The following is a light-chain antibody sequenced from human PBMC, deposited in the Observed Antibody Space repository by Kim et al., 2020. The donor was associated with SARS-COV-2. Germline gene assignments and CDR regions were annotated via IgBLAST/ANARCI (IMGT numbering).Light chain of an antibody. CDR1: GVSGC. J-gene: IGKJ5*01. Sequence: GVSGCCGWYHGRPGPAPRLLIDEASRRAAGIPARFSGSGSGTDFTLTISRLEPGDSAVYFCQQRGSFGQGTRLEIK. CDR3: QQRGS. V-gene: IGKV3D-11*01. CDR2: EAS.